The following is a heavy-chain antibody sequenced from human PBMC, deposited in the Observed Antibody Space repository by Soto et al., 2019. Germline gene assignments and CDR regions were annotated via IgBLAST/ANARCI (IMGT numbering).Heavy chain of an antibody. Sequence: GGSLRLSCAASGFTFSSYGMHWVRQAPGKGLEWVAVIWYDGSNKYYADSVKGRFTISRDNSKNTLYLQMNSLRAEDTAVYYCARWAYYYDSSGYYWGQGSLVTVS. CDR1: GFTFSSYG. CDR3: ARWAYYYDSSGYY. D-gene: IGHD3-22*01. CDR2: IWYDGSNK. J-gene: IGHJ4*02. V-gene: IGHV3-33*01.